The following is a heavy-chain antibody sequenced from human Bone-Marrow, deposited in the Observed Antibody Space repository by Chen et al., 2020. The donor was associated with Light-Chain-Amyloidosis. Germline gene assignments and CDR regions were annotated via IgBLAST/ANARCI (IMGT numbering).Heavy chain of an antibody. CDR2: IYPDDSDA. Sequence: EVRLEQSGPEVKKPGESLKISCKGSGYRFPNSWIGWVRQMPGKGLEWMGVIYPDDSDARYSPSFEGQVTISADKSITTAYLQWRSLKASDTAMYYCARRRDGYNFDYWGQGTLVTVSS. CDR1: GYRFPNSW. CDR3: ARRRDGYNFDY. D-gene: IGHD5-12*01. V-gene: IGHV5-51*01. J-gene: IGHJ4*02.